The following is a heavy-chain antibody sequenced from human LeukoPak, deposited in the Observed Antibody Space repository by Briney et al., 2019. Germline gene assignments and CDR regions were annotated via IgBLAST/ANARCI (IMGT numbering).Heavy chain of an antibody. Sequence: SETLSLTCTVSGGSISSYYWSWIRQPPGKGLEWIGYIYYSGSTNYNPSLKSRVTISVDTSKNQFSLKLSSVTAADTAVYYCARGSSSSIKRYGYYYYYYGMDVWGRGTTVTVSS. CDR1: GGSISSYY. J-gene: IGHJ6*02. D-gene: IGHD6-13*01. CDR3: ARGSSSSIKRYGYYYYYYGMDV. V-gene: IGHV4-59*12. CDR2: IYYSGST.